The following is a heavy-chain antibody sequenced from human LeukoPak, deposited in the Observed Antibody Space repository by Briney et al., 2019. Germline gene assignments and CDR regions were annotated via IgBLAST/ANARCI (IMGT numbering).Heavy chain of an antibody. Sequence: GGSLRLSCAASGFIFSNYEMNWVRQAPGKGLEWVSYISSSGSTIYYADSVKGRFTISRDNVKKSLYLQMNSLRAEDTAVYYCARGKITMIVGPFDYWGQGTLVTVSS. CDR1: GFIFSNYE. D-gene: IGHD3-22*01. CDR3: ARGKITMIVGPFDY. CDR2: ISSSGSTI. J-gene: IGHJ4*02. V-gene: IGHV3-48*03.